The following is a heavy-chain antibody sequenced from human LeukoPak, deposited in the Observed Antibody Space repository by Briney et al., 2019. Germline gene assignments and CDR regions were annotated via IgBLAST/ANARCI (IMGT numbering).Heavy chain of an antibody. V-gene: IGHV3-30-3*01. CDR3: ARTNRGGYSNSWHYYYYGMDV. J-gene: IGHJ6*02. CDR1: GFTFSSYA. CDR2: ISYDGSNK. D-gene: IGHD6-13*01. Sequence: GRSLRLSCAASGFTFSSYAMPWVRQAPGKGLEWVAVISYDGSNKYYADSVKGRFTISRDNSKNTLYLQMNSLRAEDTAVYYCARTNRGGYSNSWHYYYYGMDVWGQGTTVTVSS.